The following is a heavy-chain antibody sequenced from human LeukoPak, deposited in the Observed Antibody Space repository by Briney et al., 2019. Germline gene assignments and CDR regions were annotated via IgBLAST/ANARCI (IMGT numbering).Heavy chain of an antibody. Sequence: PGGSLRLSCAASGFTFSSYWMHWVRQAPGKGLVWVSHINNDGSDTNYADYVRGRFTISRDNAKNTLYLQMNSLRTEDTAVYYCACYGIAPPYWGQGTLVTVSS. D-gene: IGHD2-15*01. CDR3: ACYGIAPPY. CDR2: INNDGSDT. CDR1: GFTFSSYW. V-gene: IGHV3-74*01. J-gene: IGHJ4*02.